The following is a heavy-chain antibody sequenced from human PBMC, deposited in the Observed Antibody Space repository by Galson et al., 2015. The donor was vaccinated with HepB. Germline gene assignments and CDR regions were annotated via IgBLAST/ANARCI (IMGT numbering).Heavy chain of an antibody. J-gene: IGHJ5*02. CDR2: INHSGST. CDR1: GGSFSGYY. D-gene: IGHD2-15*01. Sequence: ETLSLTCAVYGGSFSGYYWSWIRQPPGKGLEWIGEINHSGSTNYNPSLKSRVTISVDTSKNQFSLKLSSVTAADTAVYYCARGRTNEFFYCSGGSRHYLQAARKQWLVPSGGFDPWGQGTLVTVSS. CDR3: ARGRTNEFFYCSGGSRHYLQAARKQWLVPSGGFDP. V-gene: IGHV4-34*01.